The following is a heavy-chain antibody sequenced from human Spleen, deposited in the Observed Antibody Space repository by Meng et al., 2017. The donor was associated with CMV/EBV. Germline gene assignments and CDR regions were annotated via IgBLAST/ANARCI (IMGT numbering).Heavy chain of an antibody. CDR2: INPNNGDA. V-gene: IGHV1-2*02. Sequence: GYTVSAHHIHWVRQTPGGELEYMGWINPNNGDANYAQKFQDRVTMTRDTSITTAYMDLSRLRSDDTAVYFCARFTAAGTTDWFDPWGQGSLVTVSS. CDR1: GYTVSAHH. D-gene: IGHD6-19*01. CDR3: ARFTAAGTTDWFDP. J-gene: IGHJ5*02.